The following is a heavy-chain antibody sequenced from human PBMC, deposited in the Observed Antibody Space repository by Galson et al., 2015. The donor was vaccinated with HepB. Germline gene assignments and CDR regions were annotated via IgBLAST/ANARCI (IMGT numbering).Heavy chain of an antibody. V-gene: IGHV5-51*03. CDR3: ARLQSSGVVVPAATFDY. Sequence: QSGAAPKKPGESLKISCTGSGSSFPSYWIGWVRQTSGKGLEWKGIIYPGDSDTRYSPSFQGQVTISADKSISTAYLQWSSLKASDTAMYYCARLQSSGVVVPAATFDYWGQGTLVTVTS. CDR2: IYPGDSDT. J-gene: IGHJ4*02. D-gene: IGHD2-2*01. CDR1: GSSFPSYW.